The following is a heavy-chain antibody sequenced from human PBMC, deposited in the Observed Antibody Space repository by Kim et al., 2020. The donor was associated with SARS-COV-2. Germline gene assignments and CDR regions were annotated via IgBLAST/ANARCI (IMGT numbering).Heavy chain of an antibody. D-gene: IGHD2-2*01. CDR1: GGSISSSSYY. Sequence: SETLSLTCTVSGGSISSSSYYWGWIRQPPGKGLEWIGSIYYSGSTYYNPSLKSRVTISVDTSKNQFSLKLSSVTAADTAVYYCARRYCSSTSCYFFDYWGQGTLVTVSS. CDR3: ARRYCSSTSCYFFDY. V-gene: IGHV4-39*01. J-gene: IGHJ4*02. CDR2: IYYSGST.